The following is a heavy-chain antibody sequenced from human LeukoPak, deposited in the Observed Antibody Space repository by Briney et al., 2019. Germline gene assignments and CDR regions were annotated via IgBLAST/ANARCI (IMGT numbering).Heavy chain of an antibody. CDR2: IRYDGSNK. J-gene: IGHJ6*03. CDR3: ARDGHRNYYYYYMDV. V-gene: IGHV3-30*02. Sequence: HPGGSLRLSCAASGFTFSSYGMHWVRQAPGKGLEWVSFIRYDGSNKYYADSVKGRFTISRDNAKNSLYLQMNSLRAEDTAVYYCARDGHRNYYYYYMDVWGKGTTVTVSS. CDR1: GFTFSSYG.